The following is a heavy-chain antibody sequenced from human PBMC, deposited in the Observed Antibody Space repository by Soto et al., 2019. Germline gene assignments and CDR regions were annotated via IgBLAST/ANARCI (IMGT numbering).Heavy chain of an antibody. J-gene: IGHJ3*01. CDR3: ARDREDHNSVWDGVDV. CDR1: GFTFRHFA. V-gene: IGHV3-23*01. D-gene: IGHD1-1*01. Sequence: EMQLLASGGGLVQPGGSLRLSCATSGFTFRHFAMSWVLQAPGKGLEWVSSIGGGDDDRFYSDSVKGRFTITRDNGNYIVYLQMHSLRAEDTALYVGARDREDHNSVWDGVDVWGKGTVVTVSS. CDR2: IGGGDDDR.